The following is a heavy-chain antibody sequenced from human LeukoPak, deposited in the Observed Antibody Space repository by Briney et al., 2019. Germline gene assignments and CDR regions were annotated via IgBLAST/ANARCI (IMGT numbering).Heavy chain of an antibody. V-gene: IGHV1-2*02. J-gene: IGHJ4*02. CDR2: FDPEDGET. CDR3: ARALYIAARPDY. D-gene: IGHD6-6*01. CDR1: GYTFTGYY. Sequence: ASVKVSCKASGYTFTGYYMHWVRQAPGKGLEWMGGFDPEDGETIYAQKFQGRVIMTTDTSISTAYMELSRLRSDDTAVYYCARALYIAARPDYWGQGTLVTVSS.